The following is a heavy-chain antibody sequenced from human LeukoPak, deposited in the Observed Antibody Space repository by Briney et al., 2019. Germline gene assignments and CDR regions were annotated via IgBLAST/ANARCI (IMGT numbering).Heavy chain of an antibody. CDR1: GYTFTSYD. CDR3: ARDGGAQDYFDY. CDR2: INPNSGGT. J-gene: IGHJ4*02. D-gene: IGHD3-16*01. V-gene: IGHV1-2*04. Sequence: ASVKVSCKASGYTFTSYDINWVRQATGQGLEWMGWINPNSGGTNYAQKFQGWVTMTRDTSISTAYMELSRLRSDDTAVYYCARDGGAQDYFDYWGQGTLVTVSS.